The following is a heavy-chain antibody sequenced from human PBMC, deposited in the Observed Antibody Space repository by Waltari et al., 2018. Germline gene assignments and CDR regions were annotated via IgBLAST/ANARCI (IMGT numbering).Heavy chain of an antibody. J-gene: IGHJ4*02. Sequence: QVQLQESGPGLVKPSETLSLTCAVSGYSISSGYYWGWIRQPPGKGLEWIGSIYHSGSTYYNPSLKSRVTISVDTSKNQFSLKLSSVTAADTAVYYCARGTYDFWSGYYYFDYWGQGTLVTVSS. V-gene: IGHV4-38-2*01. CDR1: GYSISSGYY. CDR2: IYHSGST. CDR3: ARGTYDFWSGYYYFDY. D-gene: IGHD3-3*01.